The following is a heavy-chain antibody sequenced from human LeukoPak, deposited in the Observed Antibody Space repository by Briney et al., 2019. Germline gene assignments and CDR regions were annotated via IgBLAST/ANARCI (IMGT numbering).Heavy chain of an antibody. J-gene: IGHJ5*02. CDR2: INHSGST. CDR1: GGSFSGYY. CDR3: ASSGATVINWFDP. D-gene: IGHD4-17*01. Sequence: SETLSLTCAVYGGSFSGYYWSWIRQPPGKGLEWIGEINHSGSTNYNPSLKSRVTISVDTSKNQFSLKLSSVTAADTAVYYCASSGATVINWFDPWGQGTLVTVSS. V-gene: IGHV4-34*01.